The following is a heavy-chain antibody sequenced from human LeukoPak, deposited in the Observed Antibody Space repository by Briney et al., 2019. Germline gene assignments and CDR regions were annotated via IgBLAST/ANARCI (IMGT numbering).Heavy chain of an antibody. CDR1: GYTFTSYG. J-gene: IGHJ5*02. CDR2: ISAYNGNT. CDR3: ARDRLGYCSSTSCPGDP. V-gene: IGHV1-18*01. D-gene: IGHD2-2*01. Sequence: GASVKVSXKASGYTFTSYGISWVRQAPGQGLEWMGWISAYNGNTNYAQKLQGRVTMTTDTSTSTAYMELRSLRSDDTAVYYCARDRLGYCSSTSCPGDPWGQGTLVTVSS.